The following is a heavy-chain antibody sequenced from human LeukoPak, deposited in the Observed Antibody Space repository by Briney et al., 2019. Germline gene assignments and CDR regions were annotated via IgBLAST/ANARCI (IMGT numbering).Heavy chain of an antibody. CDR1: GGTFSSYT. D-gene: IGHD3-3*01. V-gene: IGHV1-69*01. Sequence: GSSVKVSCKASGGTFSSYTISWVRQAPGQGLEWMGGIIPIFGTANYAQKFQGRVTITADESTSTAYMELSSLRSEDTAVYYCARMYYDFWSGLVGSQRTNYYYYYMDVWGKGTTVTVSS. CDR2: IIPIFGTA. J-gene: IGHJ6*03. CDR3: ARMYYDFWSGLVGSQRTNYYYYYMDV.